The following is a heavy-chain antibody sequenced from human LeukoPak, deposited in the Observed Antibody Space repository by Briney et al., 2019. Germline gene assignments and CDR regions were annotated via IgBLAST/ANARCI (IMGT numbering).Heavy chain of an antibody. V-gene: IGHV1-46*01. Sequence: ASVNVSCKAAGYIFTNYYMHWVRQPPGQGLEWMGVINPSGGSTNYAQKFQGRVTMTRDTYTSTVYMEMSSLRSDDTAVYYCASSLAYCGGDCYSTDVDYWGQGTLVTVSS. CDR1: GYIFTNYY. J-gene: IGHJ4*02. CDR3: ASSLAYCGGDCYSTDVDY. CDR2: INPSGGST. D-gene: IGHD2-21*02.